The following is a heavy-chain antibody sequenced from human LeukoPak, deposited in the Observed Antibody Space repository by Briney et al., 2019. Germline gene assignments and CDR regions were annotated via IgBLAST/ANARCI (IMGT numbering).Heavy chain of an antibody. V-gene: IGHV1-18*01. CDR3: ARVGYCSGGSCYSHPFDY. D-gene: IGHD2-15*01. Sequence: VASVKVSCKASGYTFTSYGTSWVRQAPGQGLEWMGWISAYNGNTNYAQKLQGRVTMTTDTSTSTAYMELRSLRSDDTAVYYCARVGYCSGGSCYSHPFDYWGQGTLVTVSS. CDR2: ISAYNGNT. CDR1: GYTFTSYG. J-gene: IGHJ4*02.